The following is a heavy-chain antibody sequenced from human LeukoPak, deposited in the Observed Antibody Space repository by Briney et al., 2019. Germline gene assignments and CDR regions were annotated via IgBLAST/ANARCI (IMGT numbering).Heavy chain of an antibody. J-gene: IGHJ4*02. Sequence: PSETLSLTCTVSGYSISSSYYWGWIRQPPRKGLEWIGNIYYSGSTYYNPSLKSRVTISVDTSKNQFSLKLSSVTAADTAVYYCAREGSNWGQGTLVTVSS. CDR2: IYYSGST. D-gene: IGHD6-13*01. V-gene: IGHV4-38-2*02. CDR1: GYSISSSYY. CDR3: AREGSN.